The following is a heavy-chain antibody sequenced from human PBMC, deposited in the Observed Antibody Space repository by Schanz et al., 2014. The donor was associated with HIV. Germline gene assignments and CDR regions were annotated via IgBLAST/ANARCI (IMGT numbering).Heavy chain of an antibody. CDR2: MNPWSGNT. V-gene: IGHV1-8*02. D-gene: IGHD1-20*01. CDR1: GVTFSSYA. Sequence: QVQLVQSGAEVKKPGSSVKVSCKASGVTFSSYAINWVRQATGQGPEWMGWMNPWSGNTGYAQKFRGRASMTRDTSTNTAYLELSSLRSDDTAVYYCARSVGYNDNWHDYWGQGTQVTVSS. CDR3: ARSVGYNDNWHDY. J-gene: IGHJ4*02.